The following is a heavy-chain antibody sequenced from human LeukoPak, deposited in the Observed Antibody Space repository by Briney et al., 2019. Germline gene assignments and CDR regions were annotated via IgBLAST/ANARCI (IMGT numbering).Heavy chain of an antibody. J-gene: IGHJ4*02. D-gene: IGHD6-6*01. CDR1: GFTFSSYA. CDR2: ISGSGGST. Sequence: GGSLTLSCAAYGFTFSSYAMSWVRQAPGKGLEWVAAISGSGGSTYYAGPVKGRFTSSRDNSKNTLYLQMNSLRAEDTAVYYCAKTREYSSSSPPDCWGQGTLVTVCS. CDR3: AKTREYSSSSPPDC. V-gene: IGHV3-23*01.